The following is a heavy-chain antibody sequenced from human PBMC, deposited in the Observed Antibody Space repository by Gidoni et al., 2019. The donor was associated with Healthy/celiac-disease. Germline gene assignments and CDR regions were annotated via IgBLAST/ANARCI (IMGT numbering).Heavy chain of an antibody. Sequence: EVQLVESGGGLVQPGGSLRLSCSASGFTFSSYAMGWVRQAPGRGLGWVSAIGGSGGSTYYADSVKGRFTISRDNSKNTLYLQMNSLRAEDTAVYYCAKEKGVGGSDYWGQGTLVTVSS. J-gene: IGHJ4*02. CDR3: AKEKGVGGSDY. D-gene: IGHD3-16*01. V-gene: IGHV3-23*04. CDR2: IGGSGGST. CDR1: GFTFSSYA.